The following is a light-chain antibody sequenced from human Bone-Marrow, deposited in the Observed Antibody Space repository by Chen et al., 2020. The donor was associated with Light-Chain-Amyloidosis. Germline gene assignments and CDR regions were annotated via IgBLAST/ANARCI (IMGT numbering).Light chain of an antibody. CDR3: QQYGTSPLT. J-gene: IGKJ4*01. CDR1: QTISSNY. CDR2: GSS. V-gene: IGKV3-20*01. Sequence: EIVLTQSPGPLSLSPGEGDNLSCRASQTISSNYLTWYQQKFGQAPRLLIYGSSSRATGIPDRFTGSGSGTDFTLTINRLEPEDFAMYYCQQYGTSPLTFGGGTKVEIK.